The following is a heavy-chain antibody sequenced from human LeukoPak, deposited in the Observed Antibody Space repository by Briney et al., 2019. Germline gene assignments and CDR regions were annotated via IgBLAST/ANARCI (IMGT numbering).Heavy chain of an antibody. CDR3: ARSYCSSTSCYPFDY. Sequence: GASVKVSCKASGGTFSSYAISWARQAPGQGLEWMGGIIPIFGTANYAQKFQGRVTITADESTSTAYMELSSLRSEDTAVYYCARSYCSSTSCYPFDYWGQGTLVTVSS. J-gene: IGHJ4*02. V-gene: IGHV1-69*13. CDR1: GGTFSSYA. D-gene: IGHD2-2*01. CDR2: IIPIFGTA.